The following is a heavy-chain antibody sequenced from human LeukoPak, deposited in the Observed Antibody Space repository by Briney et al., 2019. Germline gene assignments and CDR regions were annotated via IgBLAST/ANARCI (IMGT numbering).Heavy chain of an antibody. D-gene: IGHD7-27*01. V-gene: IGHV3-23*01. Sequence: GGSLRLSCAASGFTFSSYWMSWVRQAPGKGLEWVSAISDSGGDTYYADSVKGRFTISRDNSKNSLYLQMNSLRAEDTAVYYCAKAGAYYYYGMDVWGQGTTVTVSS. CDR3: AKAGAYYYYGMDV. CDR2: ISDSGGDT. J-gene: IGHJ6*02. CDR1: GFTFSSYW.